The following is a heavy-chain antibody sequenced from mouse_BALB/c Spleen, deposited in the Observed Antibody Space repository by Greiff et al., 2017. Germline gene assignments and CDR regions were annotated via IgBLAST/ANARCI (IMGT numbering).Heavy chain of an antibody. V-gene: IGHV5-6-2*01. Sequence: EVKLVESGGGLVKLGGSLKLSCAASGFTFSSYYMSWVRQTPEKRLELVAAINSNGGSTYYPDTVKGRFTISRDNAKNTLYLQMSSLKSEDTALYYCARQEGSAYYEAMDYWGQGTSVTVSS. CDR3: ARQEGSAYYEAMDY. J-gene: IGHJ4*01. CDR2: INSNGGST. CDR1: GFTFSSYY. D-gene: IGHD2-10*01.